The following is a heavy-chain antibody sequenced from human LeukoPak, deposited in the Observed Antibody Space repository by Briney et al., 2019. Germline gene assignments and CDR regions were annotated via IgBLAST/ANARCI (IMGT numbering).Heavy chain of an antibody. CDR3: ARDRYDFWSGHECYFDY. CDR1: GGTFSSYT. D-gene: IGHD3-3*01. V-gene: IGHV1-69*04. CDR2: IIPILGIA. Sequence: SVKVSCKASGGTFSSYTISWVRQAPGQGLEWMGRIIPILGIANYAQKFQGRVTITADKSTSTAYMELSSLRSEDTAVYYCARDRYDFWSGHECYFDYWGQGTLVTVSS. J-gene: IGHJ4*02.